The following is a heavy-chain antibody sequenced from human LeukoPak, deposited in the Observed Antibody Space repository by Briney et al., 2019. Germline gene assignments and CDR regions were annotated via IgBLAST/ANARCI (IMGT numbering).Heavy chain of an antibody. J-gene: IGHJ4*02. CDR1: GFIFSSYW. CDR2: IKQDGSER. Sequence: RGSLRLSCAASGFIFSSYWMTWVRQAPGKGLEWVANIKQDGSERKYVDSVKGRFIISRDNAKKSLFLRLNSLRAEDTAVCYCARDVSGEYDSASRIHLDSWGQGTLVSVSS. CDR3: ARDVSGEYDSASRIHLDS. D-gene: IGHD6-25*01. V-gene: IGHV3-7*01.